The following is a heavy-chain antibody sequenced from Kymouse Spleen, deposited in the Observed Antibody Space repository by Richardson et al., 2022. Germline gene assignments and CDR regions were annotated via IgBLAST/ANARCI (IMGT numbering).Heavy chain of an antibody. CDR2: IIPIFGTA. D-gene: IGHD3-9*01. Sequence: QVQLVQSGAEVKKPGSSVKVSCKASGGTFSSYAISWVRQAPGQGLEWMGGIIPIFGTANYAQKFQGRVTITTDESTSTAYMELSSLRSEDTAVYYCARENRYYDILTGYPYAFDIWGQGTMVTVSS. V-gene: IGHV1-69*05. J-gene: IGHJ3*02. CDR1: GGTFSSYA. CDR3: ARENRYYDILTGYPYAFDI.